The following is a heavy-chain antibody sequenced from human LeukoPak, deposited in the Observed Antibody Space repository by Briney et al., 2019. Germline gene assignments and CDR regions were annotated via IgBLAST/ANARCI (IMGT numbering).Heavy chain of an antibody. J-gene: IGHJ5*02. CDR1: RGSITTYY. D-gene: IGHD2-15*01. CDR3: ARYCSGGSCRNWFDP. V-gene: IGHV4-4*07. Sequence: PSETLSLTCTVSRGSITTYYWSWIRQPAGKGLEWIGRIYTSGSTNYNPSLKSRVTISVDKSKNQFSLKLSSVTAADTAVYYCARYCSGGSCRNWFDPWGQGTLVTVSS. CDR2: IYTSGST.